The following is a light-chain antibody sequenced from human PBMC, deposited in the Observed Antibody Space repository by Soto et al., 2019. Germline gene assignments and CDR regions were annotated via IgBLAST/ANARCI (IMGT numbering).Light chain of an antibody. Sequence: QSALTQPASVSGSPGQSITISCTGTSSDIGRYNYVSWFQQHPGKVPKLVIFEVNYRPSGVSERFSGSKSGNTASLTITGLQAEEEADYYCTSCITANNRYVLGSATKVTVX. V-gene: IGLV2-14*01. CDR1: SSDIGRYNY. CDR3: TSCITANNRYV. J-gene: IGLJ1*01. CDR2: EVN.